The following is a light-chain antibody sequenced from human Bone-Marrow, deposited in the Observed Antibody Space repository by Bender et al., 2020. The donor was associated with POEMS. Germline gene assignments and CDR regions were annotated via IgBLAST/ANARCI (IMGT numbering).Light chain of an antibody. J-gene: IGLJ2*01. CDR1: KLGEEY. Sequence: SYELTQQPSVSVSPGQTATITCSGEKLGEEYACWYQQKPGQSPVVVIYQDTKRPSGIPERFSCSTSGNTASLTISGTQTMDEADYYCQSWGSNTAVFGGGTKLTVL. CDR3: QSWGSNTAV. V-gene: IGLV3-1*01. CDR2: QDT.